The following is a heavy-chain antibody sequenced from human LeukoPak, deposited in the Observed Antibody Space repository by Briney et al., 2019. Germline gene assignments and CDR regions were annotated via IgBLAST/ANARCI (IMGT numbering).Heavy chain of an antibody. CDR1: GGIFISYA. D-gene: IGHD1-26*01. V-gene: IGHV1-69*01. CDR3: ARVQWGLATYYYYGMDV. J-gene: IGHJ6*02. CDR2: IIPIFGTA. Sequence: SVKVSCKASGGIFISYAISWVRQAPGQGLEWMGGIIPIFGTANYAQKFQGRVTITADESTSTAYMELSSLRSEDTAVYYCARVQWGLATYYYYGMDVWGQGTTVTVSS.